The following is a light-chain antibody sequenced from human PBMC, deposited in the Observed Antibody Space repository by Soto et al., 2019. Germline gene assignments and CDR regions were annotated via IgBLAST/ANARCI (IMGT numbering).Light chain of an antibody. CDR1: QSVAFN. CDR2: HTS. J-gene: IGKJ3*01. CDR3: QQYDDWPLT. V-gene: IGKV3-15*01. Sequence: EIVMTQSPATLSVSPGDTVTLSCRASQSVAFNLAWFQQKPGQAPRLPIYHTSSRATGFPARFSGSGSGTDFTLSISSRQSEDSAIYYCQQYDDWPLTFGPGTKVDVK.